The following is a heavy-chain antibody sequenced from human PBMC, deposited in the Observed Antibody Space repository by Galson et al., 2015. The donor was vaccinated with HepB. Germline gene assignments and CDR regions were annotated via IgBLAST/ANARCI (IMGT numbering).Heavy chain of an antibody. D-gene: IGHD3-10*01. V-gene: IGHV1-8*02. CDR1: GGTFSSYA. Sequence: SVKVSCKASGGTFSSYAISWVRQAPGQGLEWMGWMNPNSGNTGYAQKFQGRVTMTRNTSISTAYMELSSLRSEDTAVYYCARGPWPITMVQGVIRKRGYYYYYMDVWGKGTTVTVSS. J-gene: IGHJ6*03. CDR2: MNPNSGNT. CDR3: ARGPWPITMVQGVIRKRGYYYYYMDV.